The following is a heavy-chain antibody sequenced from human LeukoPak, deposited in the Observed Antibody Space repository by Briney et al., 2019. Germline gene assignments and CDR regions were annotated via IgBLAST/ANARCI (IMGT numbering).Heavy chain of an antibody. D-gene: IGHD3-10*01. V-gene: IGHV4-39*01. Sequence: SETLSLTCTVSGGSISSSSYYWGWIRQPPGKGLEWSGSIYYSGSTYYNPSLKSRVTISIDTSKNQFSLKLNSVTAADTAVYYCARKLWSYYFDYWGQGTLVTVSS. J-gene: IGHJ4*02. CDR1: GGSISSSSYY. CDR2: IYYSGST. CDR3: ARKLWSYYFDY.